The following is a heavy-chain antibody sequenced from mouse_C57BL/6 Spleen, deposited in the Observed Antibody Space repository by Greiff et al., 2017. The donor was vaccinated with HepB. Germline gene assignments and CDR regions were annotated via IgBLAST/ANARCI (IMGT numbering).Heavy chain of an antibody. Sequence: VKVVESGAELMKPGASVKLSCKATGYTFTGYWIEWVKQRPGHGLEWIGEILPGSGSTNYNEKFKGKATFTADTSSNTAYMQLSSLTTEDSAIYYWASPAQLRLRDYFDYWGQGTTLTVSS. J-gene: IGHJ2*01. CDR1: GYTFTGYW. D-gene: IGHD3-2*02. CDR2: ILPGSGST. V-gene: IGHV1-9*01. CDR3: ASPAQLRLRDYFDY.